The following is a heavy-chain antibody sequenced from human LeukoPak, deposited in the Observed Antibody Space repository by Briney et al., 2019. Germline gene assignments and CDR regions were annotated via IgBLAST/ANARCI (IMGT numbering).Heavy chain of an antibody. CDR1: GYTFTSYD. Sequence: ASVKVSCKASGYTFTSYDINWVRQATGQGLEWMGWMNPNSGNTGYAQKFQGRVTMTRNTSISTAYIELSSLRSEDTAVYYCATSIVGLTYDEHFQHWGQGTLVTVSS. V-gene: IGHV1-8*01. D-gene: IGHD1-26*01. CDR3: ATSIVGLTYDEHFQH. J-gene: IGHJ1*01. CDR2: MNPNSGNT.